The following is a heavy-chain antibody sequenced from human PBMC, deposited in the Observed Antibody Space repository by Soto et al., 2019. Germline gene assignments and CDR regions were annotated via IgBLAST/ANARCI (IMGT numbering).Heavy chain of an antibody. CDR1: GYSISSGYY. J-gene: IGHJ4*02. CDR3: AGDRYCTSSSCKGFDY. Sequence: PSETLSLTCAVSGYSISSGYYWGWIRQPPGKGLEWIGSIYDSGKTYYNPSLKSRVTISVDTSKNQFSLKLSSVTAADAAMYYCAGDRYCTSSSCKGFDYWGQGTLVTVSS. CDR2: IYDSGKT. V-gene: IGHV4-38-2*02. D-gene: IGHD2-2*01.